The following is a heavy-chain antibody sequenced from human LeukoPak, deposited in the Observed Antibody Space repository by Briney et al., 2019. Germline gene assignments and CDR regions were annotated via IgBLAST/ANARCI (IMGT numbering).Heavy chain of an antibody. J-gene: IGHJ4*02. Sequence: GASVKVSCKVSGYTLTELSMHWVRQAPGKGLEWMGGFDPEDGETIYAQKFQGRVTMTEDTSTDTAYMELSSLRSEDTAVYYCATGRRRYDYVWGSYRHWGQGTLVTVSS. CDR3: ATGRRRYDYVWGSYRH. CDR1: GYTLTELS. D-gene: IGHD3-16*02. V-gene: IGHV1-24*01. CDR2: FDPEDGET.